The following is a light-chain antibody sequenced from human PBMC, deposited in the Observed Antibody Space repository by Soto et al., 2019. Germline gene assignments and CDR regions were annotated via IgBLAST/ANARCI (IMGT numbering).Light chain of an antibody. CDR2: QVS. V-gene: IGKV2-30*01. J-gene: IGKJ1*01. CDR3: LQGPHRPPT. Sequence: DVMMTQSPLSLSVTLGQPASISCWSSQSLVYSDGNAYLNWFHQRPGQSPRRLIYQVSNRDSGVPDRFSGSGSGTDFTLKISSVEAEDVGIYYCLQGPHRPPTFGRGTKLEIK. CDR1: QSLVYSDGNAY.